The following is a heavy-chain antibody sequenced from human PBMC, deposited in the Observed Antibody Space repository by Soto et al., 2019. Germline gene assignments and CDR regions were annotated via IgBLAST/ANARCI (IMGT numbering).Heavy chain of an antibody. CDR1: GFTVSNYW. J-gene: IGHJ6*02. V-gene: IGHV3-74*01. CDR3: AKDRGEEGLKFLEWFGGMDV. CDR2: IKNDGTT. Sequence: PGGSLRLSCAASGFTVSNYWMNWVRQAPGKVLVWVSHIKNDGTTSYADSVEGRFTVSRDDAKNSFYLQMNSLRADDTAVYYCAKDRGEEGLKFLEWFGGMDVWGHGTTVTVSS. D-gene: IGHD3-3*01.